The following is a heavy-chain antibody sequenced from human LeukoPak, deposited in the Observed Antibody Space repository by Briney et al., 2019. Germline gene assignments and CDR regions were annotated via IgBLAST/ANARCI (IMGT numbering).Heavy chain of an antibody. J-gene: IGHJ6*03. CDR2: MNPNSGNT. CDR3: ARGPITMVRGVLYYYYYMDV. D-gene: IGHD3-10*01. V-gene: IGHV1-8*03. CDR1: GYTFTSYD. Sequence: ASVKVSCKASGYTFTSYDINWVRQATGQGLEWMGWMNPNSGNTGYAQKFQGRVTITRNTSISTAYMELSSLRSEDTAVYYCARGPITMVRGVLYYYYYMDVWGKGTTVTVSS.